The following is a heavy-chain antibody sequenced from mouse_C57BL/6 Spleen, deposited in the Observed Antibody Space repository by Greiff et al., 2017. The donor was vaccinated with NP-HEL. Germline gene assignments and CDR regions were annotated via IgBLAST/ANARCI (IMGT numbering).Heavy chain of an antibody. Sequence: QVHVKQSGAELARPGASVKLSCKASGYTFTSYGISWVKQRTGQGLEWIGEIYPRSGNTYYNEKFKGKATLTADKSSSTAYMELRSLTSEDSAVYFCAREVRGAYWGQGTLVTVSA. CDR3: AREVRGAY. D-gene: IGHD2-5*01. J-gene: IGHJ3*01. CDR2: IYPRSGNT. V-gene: IGHV1-81*01. CDR1: GYTFTSYG.